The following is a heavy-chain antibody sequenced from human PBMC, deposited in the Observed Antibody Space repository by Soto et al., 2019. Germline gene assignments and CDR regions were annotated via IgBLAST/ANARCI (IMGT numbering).Heavy chain of an antibody. CDR3: ARVIISSSWTYYYYYYGMDV. D-gene: IGHD6-13*01. Sequence: SETLSLTCAVYGGSFSGYYWSWIHQPPGKGLEWIGEINHSGSTNYNPSLKSRVTISVDTSKNQFSLKLSSVTAADTAVYYCARVIISSSWTYYYYYYGMDVWGQGTTVTVSS. CDR1: GGSFSGYY. V-gene: IGHV4-34*01. J-gene: IGHJ6*02. CDR2: INHSGST.